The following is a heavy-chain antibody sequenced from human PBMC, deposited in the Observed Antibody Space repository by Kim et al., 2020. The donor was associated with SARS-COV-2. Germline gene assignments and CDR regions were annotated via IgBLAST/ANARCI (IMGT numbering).Heavy chain of an antibody. J-gene: IGHJ4*02. CDR3: ARDANYYYSSFDSV. V-gene: IGHV4-59*02. D-gene: IGHD3-22*01. CDR2: IYYSGNT. Sequence: ETLSLTCTVSGASVNSYYSSWYRQFPGKGLEWIGYIYYSGNTKYNPSLKSRVTISLDRSKNQFSRNLRSVTAADTAMYYCARDANYYYSSFDSVWGQGTLVTV. CDR1: GASVNSYY.